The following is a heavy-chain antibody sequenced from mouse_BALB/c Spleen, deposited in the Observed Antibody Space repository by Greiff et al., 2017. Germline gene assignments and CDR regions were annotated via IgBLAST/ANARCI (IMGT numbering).Heavy chain of an antibody. Sequence: EVQLLESGGGLVQPGGSLRLSCATSGFSFTDYYISWVRQPLRKALEWLGFIRNKANGYTTEYSASVKGRFTISRDNSKSILYLQMNTLRAEDSATYCCTEDKSNFHAMDYWGQGTSVTVTS. CDR2: IRNKANGYTT. V-gene: IGHV7-3*02. J-gene: IGHJ4*01. CDR1: GFSFTDYY. D-gene: IGHD2-5*01. CDR3: TEDKSNFHAMDY.